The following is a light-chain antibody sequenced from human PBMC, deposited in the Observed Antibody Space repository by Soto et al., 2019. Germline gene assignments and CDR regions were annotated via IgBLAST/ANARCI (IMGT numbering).Light chain of an antibody. Sequence: EIVLTQSPGTLSLSPGERATLSCRASQSVSSSYLAWYQQKPGQAPRLLIYGASSRATGIPDRFSGSGSGTDFTLTINRLEAEDFAVYYCQQYGSSQVTFGQGTRLEIK. V-gene: IGKV3-20*01. CDR2: GAS. J-gene: IGKJ5*01. CDR1: QSVSSSY. CDR3: QQYGSSQVT.